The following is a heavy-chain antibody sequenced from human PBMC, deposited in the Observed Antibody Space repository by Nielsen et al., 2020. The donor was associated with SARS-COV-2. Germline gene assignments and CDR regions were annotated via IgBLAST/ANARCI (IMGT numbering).Heavy chain of an antibody. CDR1: GGSITGYY. CDR3: ARGSDEGLAL. J-gene: IGHJ4*02. D-gene: IGHD3-3*01. Sequence: SETLSLTCTVSGGSITGYYWSWIRQPPEKGLEWIAHIYDSGNTNYNPSLKSRVTISVDTSRNQFSLKLTSVTAADTAVYYCARGSDEGLALWGQGTLVTVSS. V-gene: IGHV4-59*13. CDR2: IYDSGNT.